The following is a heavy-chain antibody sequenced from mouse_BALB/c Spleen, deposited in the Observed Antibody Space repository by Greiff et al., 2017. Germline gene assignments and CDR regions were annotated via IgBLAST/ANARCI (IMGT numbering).Heavy chain of an antibody. D-gene: IGHD2-3*01. CDR1: GFTFSDYY. J-gene: IGHJ1*01. CDR3: ARDGGLLRGTDFDV. CDR2: ISDGGSYT. V-gene: IGHV5-4*02. Sequence: EVKLVESGGGLVKPGGSLKLSCAASGFTFSDYYMYWVRQTPEKRLEWVATISDGGSYTYYPDSVKGRFTISRDNAKNNLYLQMSSLKSEDTAMYYCARDGGLLRGTDFDVWGAGTTVTVSS.